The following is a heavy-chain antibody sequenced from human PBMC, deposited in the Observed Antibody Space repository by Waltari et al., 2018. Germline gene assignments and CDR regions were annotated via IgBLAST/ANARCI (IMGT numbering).Heavy chain of an antibody. CDR2: IYYSGST. V-gene: IGHV4-59*01. Sequence: QVQLQESGPGLVKPSETLSLTCTVSGGSISRYYWSWIRQPPGKGLEWIGYIYYSGSTNYNPSLKSRVTISVDTSKNQFSLKLSSVTAADTAVYYCARVKAARPGYYYYYYMDVWGKGTTVTISS. J-gene: IGHJ6*03. D-gene: IGHD6-6*01. CDR1: GGSISRYY. CDR3: ARVKAARPGYYYYYYMDV.